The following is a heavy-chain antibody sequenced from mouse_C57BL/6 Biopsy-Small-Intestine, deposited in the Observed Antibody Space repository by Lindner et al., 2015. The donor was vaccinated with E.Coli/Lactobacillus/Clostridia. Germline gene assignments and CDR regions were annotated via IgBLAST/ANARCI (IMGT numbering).Heavy chain of an antibody. Sequence: SVKVSCKASGYTLTGYYIHWVRQAPGQGLEWMGWIDPNSGGTNYAQKFQGCVTMTRVTPLSTVYMELSRLKSDDTAVYYCARSVSTFYGMDVWGQGTTVTVSS. D-gene: IGHD1-1*01. J-gene: IGHJ1*01. V-gene: IGHV1-62-3*01. CDR3: ARSVSTFYGMDV. CDR1: GYTLTGYY. CDR2: IDPNSGGT.